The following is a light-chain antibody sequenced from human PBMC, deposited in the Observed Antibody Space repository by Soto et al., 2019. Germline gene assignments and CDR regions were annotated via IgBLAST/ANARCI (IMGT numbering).Light chain of an antibody. Sequence: ETVLTQSPGTVSLSPGERATLSCTTSQSVRSNYLAWYQQKPGQAPRLLIYGVFSRATGIPDRFSGSGSGTDFTLTSSGLEPEDSAVYYWQHYDGSPRTFGQGTKLEI. J-gene: IGKJ2*01. CDR2: GVF. CDR1: QSVRSNY. CDR3: QHYDGSPRT. V-gene: IGKV3-20*01.